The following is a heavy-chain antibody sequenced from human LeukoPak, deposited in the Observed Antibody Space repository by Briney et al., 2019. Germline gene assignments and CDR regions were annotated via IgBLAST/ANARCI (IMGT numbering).Heavy chain of an antibody. Sequence: GGSLRLSCAASGFTFSNAWMNWVRQAPGKGLEWVGRIKSKTDGGTTDYAAPVKGRFTISRDDSKNTLYLQMNSLKTEDTAVYYCTTDRVVVAATYYYYGMDVWGQGTTVTVSS. J-gene: IGHJ6*02. CDR2: IKSKTDGGTT. D-gene: IGHD2-15*01. V-gene: IGHV3-15*07. CDR3: TTDRVVVAATYYYYGMDV. CDR1: GFTFSNAW.